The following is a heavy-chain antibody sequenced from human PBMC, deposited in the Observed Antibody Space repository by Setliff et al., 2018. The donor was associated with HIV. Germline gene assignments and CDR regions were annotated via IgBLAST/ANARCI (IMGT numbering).Heavy chain of an antibody. CDR3: ANWAGVAEGFYGPFDY. D-gene: IGHD3-10*01. Sequence: HPGGSLRLSCAASGLIFRNYAMSWVRQAPGKGPEWVSVISDSGGSTYYADSVKGRFTISRDNSKNTLYLQMNSLRAEDTAVYYCANWAGVAEGFYGPFDYWGQGTLVTVSS. V-gene: IGHV3-23*01. CDR1: GLIFRNYA. CDR2: ISDSGGST. J-gene: IGHJ4*02.